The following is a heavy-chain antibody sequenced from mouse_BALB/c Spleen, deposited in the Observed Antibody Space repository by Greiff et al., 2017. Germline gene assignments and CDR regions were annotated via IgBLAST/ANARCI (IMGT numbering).Heavy chain of an antibody. Sequence: EVKLVESGPSLVKPSQTLSLTCSVTGDSITSGYWNWIRKFPGNKLEYMGYISYSGSTYYNPSLKSRISITRDTSKNQYYLQLNSVTTEDTATYYCARSSYYGSSYDYWGQGTTLTVSS. CDR3: ARSSYYGSSYDY. J-gene: IGHJ2*01. CDR1: GDSITSGY. CDR2: ISYSGST. V-gene: IGHV3-8*02. D-gene: IGHD1-1*01.